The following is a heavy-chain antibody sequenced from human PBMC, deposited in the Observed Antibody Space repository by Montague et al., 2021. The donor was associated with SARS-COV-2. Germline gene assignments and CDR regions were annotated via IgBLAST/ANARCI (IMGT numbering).Heavy chain of an antibody. CDR3: AREIAAAPDY. D-gene: IGHD6-13*01. J-gene: IGHJ4*02. CDR2: IDWDDDK. CDR1: GFSLSTSGMC. V-gene: IGHV2-70*11. Sequence: PALVKPTQTLTLTCAFSGFSLSTSGMCVSWIRQPPGKALEWLARIDWDDDKYYSTSLKTRLTIFKDTSKNQVVLTMTNMDPVDTATYYCAREIAAAPDYWGQGTLVTVSS.